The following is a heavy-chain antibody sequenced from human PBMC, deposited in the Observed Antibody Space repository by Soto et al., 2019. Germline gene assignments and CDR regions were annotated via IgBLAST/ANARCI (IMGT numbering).Heavy chain of an antibody. D-gene: IGHD1-20*01. CDR3: ARYKSNYYYGMDV. V-gene: IGHV4-59*01. Sequence: PSETLSLTCXVSGGSISSYYWSWIRQPPGKGLEWIGYIYYSGITNYNPSLKSRVTISVDTSKNQFSLKLSSVTAADTAVYYCARYKSNYYYGMDVWGQGTTVTVS. CDR1: GGSISSYY. J-gene: IGHJ6*02. CDR2: IYYSGIT.